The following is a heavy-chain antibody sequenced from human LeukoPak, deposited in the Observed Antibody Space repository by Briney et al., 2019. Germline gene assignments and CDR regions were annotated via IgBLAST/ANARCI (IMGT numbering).Heavy chain of an antibody. V-gene: IGHV3-21*01. J-gene: IGHJ5*02. CDR2: ISSSSSYI. D-gene: IGHD3-22*01. CDR1: GLTFSSYA. CDR3: ARDRDDSSGEEGFDP. Sequence: PGGSLRLSCAASGLTFSSYAMSWVRQAPGEGLEWVSSISSSSSYIYYADSVKGRFTISRDNAKNSLYLQMNSLRAEDTAVYYCARDRDDSSGEEGFDPWGQGTLVTVSS.